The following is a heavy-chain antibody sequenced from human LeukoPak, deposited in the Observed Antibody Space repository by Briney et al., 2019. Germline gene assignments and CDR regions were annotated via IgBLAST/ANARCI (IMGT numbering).Heavy chain of an antibody. Sequence: GGSLRLSCAASGFTFSSYAMHWVRQAPGKGLEWVAVISYDGSNKYYADSVKGRFTISRDNSKNTLYLQMNSLRAEDTAVYYCARGAVAGRSYYYGMDVWGQGTTATVSS. D-gene: IGHD6-19*01. CDR2: ISYDGSNK. CDR1: GFTFSSYA. J-gene: IGHJ6*02. CDR3: ARGAVAGRSYYYGMDV. V-gene: IGHV3-30-3*01.